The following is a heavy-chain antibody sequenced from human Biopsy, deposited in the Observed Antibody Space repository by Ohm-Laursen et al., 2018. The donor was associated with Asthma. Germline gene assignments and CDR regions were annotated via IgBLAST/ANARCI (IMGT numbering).Heavy chain of an antibody. CDR1: GGSVSSDKYY. CDR3: ARGTIVAGIDY. V-gene: IGHV4-61*01. D-gene: IGHD5-12*01. J-gene: IGHJ4*02. CDR2: IFYSGAT. Sequence: GTLSLTWSVSGGSVSSDKYYWSWIRQPPGKGLEWIAYIFYSGATNYNPALKSRVAQSIDTSKSQFSLRPNSLSAADTAVYYCARGTIVAGIDYWGRGTLVTVSS.